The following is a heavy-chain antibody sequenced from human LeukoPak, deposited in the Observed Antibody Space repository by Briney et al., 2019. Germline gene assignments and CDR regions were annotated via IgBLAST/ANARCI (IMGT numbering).Heavy chain of an antibody. D-gene: IGHD2-8*01. J-gene: IGHJ4*02. V-gene: IGHV1-2*02. CDR3: ARVSATYCTNGVCYRYHFDY. CDR2: INPNSGGT. Sequence: ASVKVSCKASGYTFTGYYMHWVRQAPGQGLEWMGWINPNSGGTNYAQKFQGRVTMTRDTSISTAYMELSRLRSDDTAVYYCARVSATYCTNGVCYRYHFDYWGQGTLVTVSS. CDR1: GYTFTGYY.